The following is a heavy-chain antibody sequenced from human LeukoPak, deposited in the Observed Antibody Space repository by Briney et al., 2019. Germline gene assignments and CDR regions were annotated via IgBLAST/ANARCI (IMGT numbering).Heavy chain of an antibody. D-gene: IGHD3-10*01. V-gene: IGHV3-30*04. CDR3: AKMRVQGSGPFGY. J-gene: IGHJ4*02. CDR2: ISYDGSNK. Sequence: GRSLRLSCAASGFTFSSYAMHWVRQAPGKGLEWVAVISYDGSNKYYADSVKGRFTISRDNSKNTLYLQMNSLRAEDTAVYYCAKMRVQGSGPFGYWGQGTLVTVSS. CDR1: GFTFSSYA.